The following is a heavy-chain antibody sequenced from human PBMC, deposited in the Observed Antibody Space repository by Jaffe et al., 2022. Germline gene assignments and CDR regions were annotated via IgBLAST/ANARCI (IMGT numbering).Heavy chain of an antibody. V-gene: IGHV3-49*04. CDR3: TRGLVGYDILTGYYPNPFDY. Sequence: EVQLVESGGGLVQPGRSLRLSCTASGFTFGDYAMSWVRQAPGKGLEWVGFIRSKAYGGTTEYAASVKGRFTISRDDSKSIAYLQMNSLKTEDTAVYYCTRGLVGYDILTGYYPNPFDYWGQGTLVTVSS. D-gene: IGHD3-9*01. CDR2: IRSKAYGGTT. J-gene: IGHJ4*02. CDR1: GFTFGDYA.